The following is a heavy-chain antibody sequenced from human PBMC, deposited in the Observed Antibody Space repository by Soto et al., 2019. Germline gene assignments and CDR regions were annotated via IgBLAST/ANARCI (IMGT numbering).Heavy chain of an antibody. J-gene: IGHJ4*02. Sequence: SETLSLTCAVSGGSISSGGYSWSWLRQPPGKGLEWIGYIYHSGSTYYNPSLKSRVTISVDRSKNQFSLKLSSVTAADTAVYYCARAANYYDSSGYYIFDYWGQGTLVTVSS. CDR3: ARAANYYDSSGYYIFDY. CDR2: IYHSGST. V-gene: IGHV4-30-2*01. D-gene: IGHD3-22*01. CDR1: GGSISSGGYS.